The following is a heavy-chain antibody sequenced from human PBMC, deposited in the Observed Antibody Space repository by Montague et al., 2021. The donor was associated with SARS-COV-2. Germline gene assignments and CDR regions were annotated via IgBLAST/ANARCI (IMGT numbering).Heavy chain of an antibody. D-gene: IGHD3-22*01. CDR2: IYYSGXT. J-gene: IGHJ3*02. CDR3: ARLGYYYDSRGGAFDI. Sequence: SETLSLTCTVSGGSISSSSYYWGWIRQPPGKGLEWIGSIYYSGXTXYXXXXKXRVTISVDTSKNQFSLKLSSVTAADTAVYYCARLGYYYDSRGGAFDIWGQGTMVTVSS. CDR1: GGSISSSSYY. V-gene: IGHV4-39*01.